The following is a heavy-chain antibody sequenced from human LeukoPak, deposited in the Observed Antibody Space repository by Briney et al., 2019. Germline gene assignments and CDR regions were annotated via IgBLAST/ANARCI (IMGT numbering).Heavy chain of an antibody. Sequence: GGSLTLSCAASGFTFSSYWMHWVRQAPGKGLVWVSRINSDGSSTRYADSVKGRFTTSRDNAKNTMYLKMNSLRAEDTAVYYCARVVQNYYYYMDVWGKGTTVTVSS. CDR1: GFTFSSYW. V-gene: IGHV3-74*01. CDR2: INSDGSST. J-gene: IGHJ6*03. CDR3: ARVVQNYYYYMDV. D-gene: IGHD2-15*01.